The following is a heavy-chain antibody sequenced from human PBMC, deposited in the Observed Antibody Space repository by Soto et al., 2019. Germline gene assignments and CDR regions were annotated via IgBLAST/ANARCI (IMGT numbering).Heavy chain of an antibody. CDR3: ARGPYYDSSLGAAFDI. Sequence: QVQLVQSGAEVKKPGASVKVSCKASGYTFTGYYMHWVRQAPGQGLEWMGWINPNSGGTNYAQKFQGWVTMTRDTSISTAYMELSRLRSDDTAVYYCARGPYYDSSLGAAFDIWGQGTMVTVSS. V-gene: IGHV1-2*04. CDR1: GYTFTGYY. CDR2: INPNSGGT. D-gene: IGHD3-22*01. J-gene: IGHJ3*02.